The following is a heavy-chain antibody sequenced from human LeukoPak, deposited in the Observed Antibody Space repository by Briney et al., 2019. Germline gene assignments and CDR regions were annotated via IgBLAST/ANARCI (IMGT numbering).Heavy chain of an antibody. J-gene: IGHJ1*01. CDR1: GFTFSSYG. CDR3: AAYHASGTFGYFQH. V-gene: IGHV3-30*03. CDR2: ISYDGSNK. D-gene: IGHD1-7*01. Sequence: GGSLRLSCAASGFTFSSYGMHWVRQAPGKGLERLAVISYDGSNKYFADSVEGRLVVSRDNSNNTLYLHMNTLRPDDTGIYYCAAYHASGTFGYFQHWGQGTLVTVSS.